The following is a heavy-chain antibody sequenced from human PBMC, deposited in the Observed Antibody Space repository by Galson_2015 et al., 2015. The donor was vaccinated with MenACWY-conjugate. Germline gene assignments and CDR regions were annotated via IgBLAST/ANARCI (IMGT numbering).Heavy chain of an antibody. Sequence: SVKVSCKASGYTFSRSTSAVQWVRQARGQRLEWIGWIVVGSDVTSYADKFQDRVTITRDMSTNTVYMELSSLRSEDTAVYFCAADSPLERGVDFDYWGQGTLVTVSS. J-gene: IGHJ4*02. CDR1: GYTFSRSTSA. V-gene: IGHV1-58*01. D-gene: IGHD3-10*01. CDR3: AADSPLERGVDFDY. CDR2: IVVGSDVT.